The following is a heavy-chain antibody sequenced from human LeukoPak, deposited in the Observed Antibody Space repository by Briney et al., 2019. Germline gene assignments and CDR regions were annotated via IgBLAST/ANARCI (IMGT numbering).Heavy chain of an antibody. V-gene: IGHV4-61*01. J-gene: IGHJ4*02. CDR3: ARVLRAASWRSYDY. CDR1: GGSVSNSLYY. D-gene: IGHD5-18*01. Sequence: SETLSLTCTVSGGSVSNSLYYWSWIRQPPGKGLEWIGYIYYSGSTNYNPPLKSRVTTSIDTSRNQFSLRLSSMTAADTAVYYCARVLRAASWRSYDYWGQGSLVTVSS. CDR2: IYYSGST.